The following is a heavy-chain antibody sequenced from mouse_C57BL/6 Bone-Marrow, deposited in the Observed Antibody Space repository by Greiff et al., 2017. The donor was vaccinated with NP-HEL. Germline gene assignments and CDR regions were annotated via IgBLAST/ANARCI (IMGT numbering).Heavy chain of an antibody. CDR1: GFTFSDYY. CDR3: ARQDDYDYFDY. J-gene: IGHJ2*01. D-gene: IGHD2-4*01. CDR2: ISNGGGST. Sequence: EVQGVESGGGLVQPGGSLKLSCAASGFTFSDYYLYWVLQTPEKRLEWVAYISNGGGSTYYPDTVKGRFTISRDNAKNTLYLQMSRLKSEDTAMYYCARQDDYDYFDYWGQGTTLTVSS. V-gene: IGHV5-12*01.